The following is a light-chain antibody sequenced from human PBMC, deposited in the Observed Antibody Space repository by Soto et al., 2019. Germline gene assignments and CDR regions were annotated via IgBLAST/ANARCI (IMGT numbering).Light chain of an antibody. CDR2: RTS. J-gene: IGKJ5*01. CDR3: QQRNVWPPIT. Sequence: EIVMTQSPATLSVSPGERATLSCRASQSISSKLAWYQQKPGQAPRLLMFRTSSRANGLPARISGSGSWTELNLTISSLQSEDFGVYDCQQRNVWPPITFGQGTRLENK. V-gene: IGKV3-15*01. CDR1: QSISSK.